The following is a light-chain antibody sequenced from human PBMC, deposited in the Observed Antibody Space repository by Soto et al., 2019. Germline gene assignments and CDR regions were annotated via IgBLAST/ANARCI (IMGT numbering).Light chain of an antibody. CDR1: QSVNSN. CDR3: QHYNRWPLT. CDR2: GAS. V-gene: IGKV3-15*01. J-gene: IGKJ4*01. Sequence: IVMTQSPATLSVSPGERVTLSCRASQSVNSNLAWYQQKPGQAPRLLIYGASTRAAGIPASFSGSGSGTEFTLTISSLQSEDFGVYYCQHYNRWPLTFGGGTKVDI.